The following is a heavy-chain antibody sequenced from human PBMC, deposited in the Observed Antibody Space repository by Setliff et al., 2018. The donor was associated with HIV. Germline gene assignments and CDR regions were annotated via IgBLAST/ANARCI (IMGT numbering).Heavy chain of an antibody. J-gene: IGHJ4*02. CDR1: GGSISSGGYY. Sequence: SETLSLTCTVSGGSISSGGYYWSWIRQHPGKGLEWIGYIYYSGSTYYNPSLESRLTMSVDTSKNQFSLRLNSMTAADTAVYYCARAKDYYDNTGFYYFDYWGQGTLVTVSS. CDR3: ARAKDYYDNTGFYYFDY. V-gene: IGHV4-31*03. D-gene: IGHD3-22*01. CDR2: IYYSGST.